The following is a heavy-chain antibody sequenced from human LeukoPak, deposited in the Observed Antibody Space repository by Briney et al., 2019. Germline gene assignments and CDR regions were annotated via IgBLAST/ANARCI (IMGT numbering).Heavy chain of an antibody. V-gene: IGHV3-30*04. J-gene: IGHJ6*02. CDR3: ARGYCSITSCYYYGMDI. CDR2: LPPDGSYQ. CDR1: GFTFSDYT. Sequence: GRSLRLSCAASGFTFSDYTMQWVRQAPGKGLEWVALLPPDGSYQYYADSLKGRFTISRDNFKNALYLQMNSLRLEDTAVYYCARGYCSITSCYYYGMDIWGQGTTVTVSS. D-gene: IGHD2-2*01.